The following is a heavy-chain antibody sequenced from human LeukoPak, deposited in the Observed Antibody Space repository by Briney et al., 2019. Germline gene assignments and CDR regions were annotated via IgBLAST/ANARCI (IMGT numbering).Heavy chain of an antibody. CDR3: ARAGRGSWYLDY. D-gene: IGHD6-13*01. Sequence: GGSLRLSCAASGFTVSSNYMSWVRQAPGKGLEWVSVIYSGGSTYYADSMKGRFTISRDNSKNTLYLQMNSLRAEDTAVYYCARAGRGSWYLDYWGQGTLVTVSS. CDR1: GFTVSSNY. V-gene: IGHV3-66*01. J-gene: IGHJ4*02. CDR2: IYSGGST.